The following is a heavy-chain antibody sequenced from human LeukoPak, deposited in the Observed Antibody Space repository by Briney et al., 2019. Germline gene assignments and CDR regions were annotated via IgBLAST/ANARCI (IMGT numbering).Heavy chain of an antibody. J-gene: IGHJ6*03. CDR3: ARVPVYSIHFYYYYYMDV. D-gene: IGHD4-11*01. Sequence: GASVKLSCKASGYTFTSYSISWVRQAPGQGLQWMGWVSTYNDDTNYAQNLQGRVTMTTDTSTSTAYMELRSLRSEDTAVYYCARVPVYSIHFYYYYYMDVWGKGTTVTVSS. CDR2: VSTYNDDT. V-gene: IGHV1-18*01. CDR1: GYTFTSYS.